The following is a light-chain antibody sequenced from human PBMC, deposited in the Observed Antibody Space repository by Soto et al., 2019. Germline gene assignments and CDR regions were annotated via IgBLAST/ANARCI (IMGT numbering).Light chain of an antibody. V-gene: IGKV1-39*01. J-gene: IGKJ1*01. Sequence: DIHMTQSPSSLSASVGDRVTITCRASQSISNYLNWYQQKPGKAPKLLIYDASNLQSGVPSRFSGSGSGTYFTLTISSLQPEDFATYYCQQSYSTLETFGQGTKV. CDR3: QQSYSTLET. CDR2: DAS. CDR1: QSISNY.